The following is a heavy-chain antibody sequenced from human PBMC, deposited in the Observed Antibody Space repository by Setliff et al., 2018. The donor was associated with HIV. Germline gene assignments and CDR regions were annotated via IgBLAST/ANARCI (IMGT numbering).Heavy chain of an antibody. CDR3: ARGDGLTNPHDY. D-gene: IGHD1-20*01. V-gene: IGHV1-3*01. Sequence: ASVKVSCKASGYTFTSYAMQWVRQDPGQRLEWMGWISAGSGNTKYSPKFQGRVTITRDTSASTVYMEVSTLRSEDTAVYYCARGDGLTNPHDYWGQGTLVTVSS. CDR2: ISAGSGNT. CDR1: GYTFTSYA. J-gene: IGHJ4*02.